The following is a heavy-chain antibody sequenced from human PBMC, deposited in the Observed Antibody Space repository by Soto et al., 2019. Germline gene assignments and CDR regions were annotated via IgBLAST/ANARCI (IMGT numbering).Heavy chain of an antibody. V-gene: IGHV1-69*01. CDR1: GGPFTRYA. D-gene: IGHD3-3*01. Sequence: QAQLVQSGAEVRKPGSSVRVSCRASGGPFTRYAVSWVRQAPGQGLEWIGGITPIAETKNYAQKFRGRLSITADESTDTVHMELRRLTSDDTAVYFCARGVAPGQTADPYAFDIWGQGSRVTVSS. J-gene: IGHJ3*02. CDR2: ITPIAETK. CDR3: ARGVAPGQTADPYAFDI.